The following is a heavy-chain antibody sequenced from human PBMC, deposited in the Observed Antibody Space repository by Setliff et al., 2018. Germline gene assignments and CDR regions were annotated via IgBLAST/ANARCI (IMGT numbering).Heavy chain of an antibody. D-gene: IGHD2-8*01. CDR2: IVQDSSP. J-gene: IGHJ4*02. V-gene: IGHV3-23*03. CDR3: TKDAVPNGIWDFES. CDR1: GFSFHDYG. Sequence: GGSLRLSCAVSGFSFHDYGMGWVRQAPGKGLEWVSGIVQDSSPLYADSVKGRFTISRDNSKSTVSLQIDNMRAEDTAIYYCTKDAVPNGIWDFESWGQGILVTVSS.